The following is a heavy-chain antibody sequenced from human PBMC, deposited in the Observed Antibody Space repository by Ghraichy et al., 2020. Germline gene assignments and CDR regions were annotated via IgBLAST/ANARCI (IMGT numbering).Heavy chain of an antibody. V-gene: IGHV4-59*01. CDR3: ARDKGRYSYGLYYFDY. CDR2: IYYSGST. J-gene: IGHJ4*02. Sequence: SETLSLTCTVSGGSISSYYWSWIRQPPGKGLEWIGYIYYSGSTNYNPSHKSRVTISVDTSKNQFSLKLSSVTAADTAVYYCARDKGRYSYGLYYFDYWGQGTLVTVSS. CDR1: GGSISSYY. D-gene: IGHD5-18*01.